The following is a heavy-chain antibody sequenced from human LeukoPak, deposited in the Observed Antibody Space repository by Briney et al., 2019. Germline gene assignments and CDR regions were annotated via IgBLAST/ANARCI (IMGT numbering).Heavy chain of an antibody. J-gene: IGHJ5*02. Sequence: PSETLSLTCAVYVGSFSGYYWSWIRQPPGRGLEWIGEINHSGSTNYNPSLKSRVTISVDTSKNQFSLKLSSVTAADTAVYYCARGLICSSTSCYLNWFDPWGQGTLVTVSS. CDR3: ARGLICSSTSCYLNWFDP. D-gene: IGHD2-2*01. CDR2: INHSGST. V-gene: IGHV4-34*01. CDR1: VGSFSGYY.